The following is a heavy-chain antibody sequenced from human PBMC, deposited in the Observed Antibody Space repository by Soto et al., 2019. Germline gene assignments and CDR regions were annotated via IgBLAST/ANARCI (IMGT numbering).Heavy chain of an antibody. CDR1: GYTFTSYG. V-gene: IGHV1-18*01. CDR2: ISAYNGNT. CDR3: ARDHTSGYYYDSSGYSLDY. J-gene: IGHJ4*02. D-gene: IGHD3-22*01. Sequence: QVQLVQSGAEVKKPGASVKVSCKASGYTFTSYGISWVRQAPGQGLEWMGWISAYNGNTNYAQKLQGRVTMTTDTSTSTAYMELRSLRSDDTAVHYCARDHTSGYYYDSSGYSLDYWGQGTLVTVSS.